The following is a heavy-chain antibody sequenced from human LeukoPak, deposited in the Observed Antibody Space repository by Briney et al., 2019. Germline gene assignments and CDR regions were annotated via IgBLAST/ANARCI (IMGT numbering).Heavy chain of an antibody. J-gene: IGHJ4*02. Sequence: GGSLRLSCAASGLTFSSYAMSWVRQAPGKGLEWVSGISGSGGKTYYADSVKGRFTISRDNSKSTLYLQMSSLRAEDTAVYYCAKINLGPSDYWGQGTLVTVSS. CDR2: ISGSGGKT. V-gene: IGHV3-23*01. CDR1: GLTFSSYA. CDR3: AKINLGPSDY.